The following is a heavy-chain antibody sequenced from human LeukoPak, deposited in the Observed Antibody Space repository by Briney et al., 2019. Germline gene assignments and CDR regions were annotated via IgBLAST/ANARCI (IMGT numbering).Heavy chain of an antibody. J-gene: IGHJ4*02. CDR3: AGVGSSSWFSFDY. Sequence: PSETLSLTCTVSGGSISTYYWSWIRQPAGKELEWMGRIYTTGSTNYNPSLKSRVTMSVHTAKNQLSLQLRSVTAADTAVYYCAGVGSSSWFSFDYWGEGTPVTVSS. D-gene: IGHD6-13*01. CDR1: GGSISTYY. V-gene: IGHV4-4*07. CDR2: IYTTGST.